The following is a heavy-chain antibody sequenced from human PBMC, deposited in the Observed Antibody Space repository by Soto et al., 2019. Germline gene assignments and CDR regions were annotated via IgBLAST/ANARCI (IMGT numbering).Heavy chain of an antibody. CDR3: AAYYDILTGHYRDY. J-gene: IGHJ4*02. CDR1: GGSISSYY. D-gene: IGHD3-9*01. CDR2: IYYSGST. V-gene: IGHV4-59*08. Sequence: PSETLSLTCTVSGGSISSYYWSWIRQPPGKGLEWIGYIYYSGSTNYNPSLKSRVTISVDTSKNQFSLKLSSVAAADTAVYYCAAYYDILTGHYRDYWGQGTLVTVSS.